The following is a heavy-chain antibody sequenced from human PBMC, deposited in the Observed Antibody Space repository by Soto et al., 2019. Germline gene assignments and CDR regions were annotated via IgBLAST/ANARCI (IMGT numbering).Heavy chain of an antibody. CDR3: ARLPSTTYYYYGMDV. CDR2: INPSGGST. Sequence: ASVKVCCKASGYTFTSYYMHWLRQAPGQGLEWMGIINPSGGSTSYAQKFQGRVTMTRDTSTSTVYMELSSLRSEDTAVYYCARLPSTTYYYYGMDVWGQGTTLTVSS. J-gene: IGHJ6*02. D-gene: IGHD2-2*01. V-gene: IGHV1-46*01. CDR1: GYTFTSYY.